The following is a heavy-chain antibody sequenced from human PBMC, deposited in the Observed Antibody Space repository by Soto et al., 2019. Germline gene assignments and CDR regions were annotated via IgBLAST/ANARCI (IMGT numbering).Heavy chain of an antibody. CDR3: ARLSRITISLAPYMDG. D-gene: IGHD3-3*01. Sequence: SETLSLTCTVSGGSISSYYWSWIRQPPGKGLEWIGYIYYSGSTNYNPSLKSRVTISVDTSKNQFSLKLSSVTAADTAVYYCARLSRITISLAPYMDGWGKGTTVTVSS. CDR1: GGSISSYY. CDR2: IYYSGST. J-gene: IGHJ6*03. V-gene: IGHV4-59*08.